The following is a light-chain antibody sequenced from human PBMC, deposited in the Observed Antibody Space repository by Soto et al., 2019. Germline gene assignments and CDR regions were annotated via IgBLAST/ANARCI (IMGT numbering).Light chain of an antibody. CDR2: SND. CDR3: AAWDGSLNGRV. V-gene: IGLV1-44*01. Sequence: QSVLTQPPSASGAPGQRITSSCSGSSSNVGSNTINWYQQLPGTAPKLLIYSNDQRPSGVPDRFSCSKSGTSASLAISGLPSEDEADYYCAAWDGSLNGRVFGTGTKLTV. CDR1: SSNVGSNT. J-gene: IGLJ1*01.